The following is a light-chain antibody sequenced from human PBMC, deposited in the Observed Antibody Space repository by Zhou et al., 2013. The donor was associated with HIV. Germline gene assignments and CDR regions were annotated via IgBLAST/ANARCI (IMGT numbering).Light chain of an antibody. J-gene: IGKJ5*01. CDR2: LGS. V-gene: IGKV2-28*01. CDR3: MQGLQTSIT. CDR1: QSLLHSDGYNY. Sequence: DIVMTQSPLSLPVTPGEPASISCRSSQSLLHSDGYNYLDWYLQKPGQSPQVLIYLGSNRASGVPDRFSGSGSGTDFTLKISRVEAEDVGVYYCMQGLQTSITFGQGTRLEIK.